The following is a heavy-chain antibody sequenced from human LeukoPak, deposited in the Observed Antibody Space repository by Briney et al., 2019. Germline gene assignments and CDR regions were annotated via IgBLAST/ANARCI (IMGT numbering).Heavy chain of an antibody. CDR3: ARGPLDSGYTYFDY. V-gene: IGHV4-61*08. D-gene: IGHD5-12*01. J-gene: IGHJ4*02. CDR1: GGSISSGGYY. CDR2: FSYSGHT. Sequence: SETLSLTCTVSGGSISSGGYYWSWIRQHPGKGLEWIGYFSYSGHTNYHPSLKSRVTISVDTSKNQFSLKLSSVTAADTAVYYCARGPLDSGYTYFDYWGQGTLVTVSS.